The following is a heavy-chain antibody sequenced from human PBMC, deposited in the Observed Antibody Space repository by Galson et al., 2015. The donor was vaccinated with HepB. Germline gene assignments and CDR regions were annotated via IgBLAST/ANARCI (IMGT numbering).Heavy chain of an antibody. CDR3: GQGLWQTTIDS. CDR2: TSDSGGKT. V-gene: IGHV3-23*01. Sequence: SLRLSCAASALPFTTYAMSWVRQAPGKGLEWVSATSDSGGKTFYADSGKGRFTIPRDNSKNTFSRQMNSLRAEDTAIYYCGQGLWQTTIDSCGQGALVTV. CDR1: ALPFTTYA. J-gene: IGHJ4*02. D-gene: IGHD3-10*01.